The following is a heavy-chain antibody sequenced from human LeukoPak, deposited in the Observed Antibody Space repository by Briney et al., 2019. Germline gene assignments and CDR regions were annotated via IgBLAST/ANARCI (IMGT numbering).Heavy chain of an antibody. CDR3: ARGRILWFGELLDY. J-gene: IGHJ4*02. V-gene: IGHV4-34*01. CDR1: GGSFSGYY. CDR2: INHSGST. Sequence: SETLSLTRAVYGGSFSGYYWSWIRQPPGKGLEWIGEINHSGSTNYNPSLKSRVTISVDTSKNQFSLKLSSVTAADTAVYYCARGRILWFGELLDYWGQGTLVTVSS. D-gene: IGHD3-10*01.